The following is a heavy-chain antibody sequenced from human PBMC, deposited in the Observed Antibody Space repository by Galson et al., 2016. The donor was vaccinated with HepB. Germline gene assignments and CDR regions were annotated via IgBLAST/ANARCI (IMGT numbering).Heavy chain of an antibody. CDR1: GYSFAAFW. V-gene: IGHV5-10-1*01. CDR3: ARHKPAALRLVDLSFNY. CDR2: IDPGDSYT. Sequence: QSGAEVKEPGESLRISCKGSGYSFAAFWISWVRQMPGKGLEWMGRIDPGDSYTNYSPSFEGHVTISADKSIGAAYLQWNSLKASDSRVYYCARHKPAALRLVDLSFNYWGQGTLVTVSS. J-gene: IGHJ4*02. D-gene: IGHD3-16*02.